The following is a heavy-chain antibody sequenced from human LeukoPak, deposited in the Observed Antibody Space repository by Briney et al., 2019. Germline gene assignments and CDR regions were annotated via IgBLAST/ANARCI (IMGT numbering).Heavy chain of an antibody. D-gene: IGHD1-26*01. CDR2: ISYDDGSNK. Sequence: GGSLRLSCAASGFTFRSYAMHWVRQAPGKGLEWVAVISYDDGSNKYYADSVKGRFTISRDNSKNTLFLQMNNPTPEDTAVYYCSRDRVGYWGQGTLVIVSS. J-gene: IGHJ4*02. CDR3: SRDRVGY. V-gene: IGHV3-30*04. CDR1: GFTFRSYA.